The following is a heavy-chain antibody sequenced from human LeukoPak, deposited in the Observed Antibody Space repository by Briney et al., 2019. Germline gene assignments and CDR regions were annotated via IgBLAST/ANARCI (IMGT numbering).Heavy chain of an antibody. V-gene: IGHV4-59*01. CDR1: GGSITTYY. J-gene: IGHJ6*02. CDR2: IYYSGST. Sequence: SETLSLTCSVSGGSITTYYWSWIRQPAGKGLEWIGYIYYSGSTNYNPSLKSRVTISVDTSKNQFSLKLSSVTAADTAVYYCARGGYYYYGMDVWGQGTTVTVSS. CDR3: ARGGYYYYGMDV.